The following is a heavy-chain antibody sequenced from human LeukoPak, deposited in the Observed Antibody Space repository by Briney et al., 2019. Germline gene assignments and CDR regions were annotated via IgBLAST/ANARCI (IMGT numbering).Heavy chain of an antibody. J-gene: IGHJ6*02. D-gene: IGHD6-13*01. CDR3: AKVSWYRLYYYGMDV. CDR2: ISWNSGSI. Sequence: GGSLRLSCAASGFTFDDYAMHWVRQAPGKGLEGVSGISWNSGSIGYADSVKGRFTISRDNAKNSLYLQMNSLRAEDTALYYCAKVSWYRLYYYGMDVWGQGTTVTVSS. CDR1: GFTFDDYA. V-gene: IGHV3-9*01.